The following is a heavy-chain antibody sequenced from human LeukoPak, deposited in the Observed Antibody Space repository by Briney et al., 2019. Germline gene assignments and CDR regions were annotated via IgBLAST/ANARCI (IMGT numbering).Heavy chain of an antibody. CDR3: ARLHSSSSWYMSAVYNWFDP. J-gene: IGHJ5*02. V-gene: IGHV4-59*12. D-gene: IGHD6-13*01. CDR1: DDSITIYY. Sequence: SETLSLTCTVSDDSITIYYRSWIRQPPGKGLEWIGYIDHTGITNYNPSLNSRVTISRDTSKNHFSLKLSSVTAADTAVYYCARLHSSSSWYMSAVYNWFDPWGQGTLVTVSS. CDR2: IDHTGIT.